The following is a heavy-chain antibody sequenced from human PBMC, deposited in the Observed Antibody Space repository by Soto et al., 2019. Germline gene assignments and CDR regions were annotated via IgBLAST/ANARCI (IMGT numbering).Heavy chain of an antibody. V-gene: IGHV3-33*01. D-gene: IGHD6-13*01. J-gene: IGHJ4*02. Sequence: HPVGSLRLSCAASGFTFSSYGMHWVRQAPGKGLEWVAVIWYDGSKKYYADSVKGRFTISRDNSKNTLYLQMNSLRAEDTAVYYCARQVRQQLVPSYYFDYWGQGTLVTVSS. CDR1: GFTFSSYG. CDR2: IWYDGSKK. CDR3: ARQVRQQLVPSYYFDY.